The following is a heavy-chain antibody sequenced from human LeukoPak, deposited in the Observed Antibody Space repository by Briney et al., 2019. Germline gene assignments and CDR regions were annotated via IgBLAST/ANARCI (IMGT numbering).Heavy chain of an antibody. D-gene: IGHD3-22*01. CDR1: GCIFSSYT. Sequence: SVKVSCKASGCIFSSYTISWVRQAPGQGLEWMGSINPILGIANYAQKLQGRVTITADKTTSTAYIELSSLRSEDTAVYYCAVAYYYDSSGYFFFDYWGQGTLVTVSS. CDR3: AVAYYYDSSGYFFFDY. V-gene: IGHV1-69*02. CDR2: INPILGIA. J-gene: IGHJ4*02.